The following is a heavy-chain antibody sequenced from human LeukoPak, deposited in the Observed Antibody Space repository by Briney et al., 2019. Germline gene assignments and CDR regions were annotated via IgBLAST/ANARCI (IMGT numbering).Heavy chain of an antibody. V-gene: IGHV4-61*02. D-gene: IGHD3-22*01. Sequence: SQTLSPTCTVSGGSISSGSYYWSWIRQPAGKGLEWIGRIYTSGSTNYNPSLKSRVTISVDTSKNQFSLKLSSVTAADTAAYYCARDRDYYDSSGYNGAGWFDPWGQGTLVTVSS. CDR2: IYTSGST. J-gene: IGHJ5*02. CDR1: GGSISSGSYY. CDR3: ARDRDYYDSSGYNGAGWFDP.